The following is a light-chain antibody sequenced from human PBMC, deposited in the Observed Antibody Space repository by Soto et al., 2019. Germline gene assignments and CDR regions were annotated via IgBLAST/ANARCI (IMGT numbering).Light chain of an antibody. J-gene: IGKJ1*01. Sequence: IVMTQSPATLSVSPGERVTLSCRASQSVSSNLAWYQQKPGQAPRLFVYGASTRATGIPARFSGSGSGTEFTLTISNLQSEDFAVYYCQQYNDWPLFGQGTKVEIK. CDR1: QSVSSN. V-gene: IGKV3-15*01. CDR3: QQYNDWPL. CDR2: GAS.